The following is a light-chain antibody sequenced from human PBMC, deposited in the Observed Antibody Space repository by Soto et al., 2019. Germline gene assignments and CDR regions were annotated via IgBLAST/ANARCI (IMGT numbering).Light chain of an antibody. V-gene: IGKV1-5*01. CDR2: DAS. CDR3: QHYKDGAWT. Sequence: DIQLTHSPSTLSASVGDRVTITCRASQRIDRYLAWYQQKPGKAPNLLVYDASTLEGGVPSRFSGSGSQTECILTISSLQADDLGSCYCQHYKDGAWTFGQGTRV. CDR1: QRIDRY. J-gene: IGKJ1*01.